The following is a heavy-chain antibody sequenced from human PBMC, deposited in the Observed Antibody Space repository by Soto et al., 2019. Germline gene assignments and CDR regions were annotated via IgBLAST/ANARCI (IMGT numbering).Heavy chain of an antibody. CDR3: ARGNHGDSNFDFDY. V-gene: IGHV1-8*01. D-gene: IGHD4-17*01. CDR2: MNPNSGNT. J-gene: IGHJ4*02. CDR1: GYTLTIYD. Sequence: SVKVSCKASGYTLTIYDVSWVRQATGQGLEWMGWMNPNSGNTGYAQKFQGRVTMNRNTSISTAYMELSSLRSEDTAVYYCARGNHGDSNFDFDYWGQGTLVTVSS.